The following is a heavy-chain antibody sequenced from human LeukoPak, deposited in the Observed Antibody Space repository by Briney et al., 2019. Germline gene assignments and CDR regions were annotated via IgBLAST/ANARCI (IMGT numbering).Heavy chain of an antibody. CDR3: ARDRDDFWSGYYRNYFDY. CDR1: GFTFSSYW. J-gene: IGHJ4*01. CDR2: IKQDGSEK. D-gene: IGHD3-3*01. Sequence: GGSLRLSCAASGFTFSSYWMSWVRQAPGKGLEWVANIKQDGSEKYYVDSVKGRFTISRDNAKNSLYLQMNSLRAEDTAVYYCARDRDDFWSGYYRNYFDYWGHGTLVTVSS. V-gene: IGHV3-7*01.